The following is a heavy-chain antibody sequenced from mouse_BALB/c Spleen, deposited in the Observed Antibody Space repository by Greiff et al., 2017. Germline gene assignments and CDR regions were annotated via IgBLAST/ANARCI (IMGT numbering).Heavy chain of an antibody. CDR3: ARGLIYYAMDY. Sequence: VKLQESGPGLVAPSQSLSITCTVSGFSLTSYGVHWVRQPPGKGLEWLGVIWAGGSTNYNSALMSRLSISKDNSKSQVFLKMNSLQTDDTAMYYCARGLIYYAMDYWGQGTSVTVSS. J-gene: IGHJ4*01. CDR2: IWAGGST. CDR1: GFSLTSYG. V-gene: IGHV2-9*02.